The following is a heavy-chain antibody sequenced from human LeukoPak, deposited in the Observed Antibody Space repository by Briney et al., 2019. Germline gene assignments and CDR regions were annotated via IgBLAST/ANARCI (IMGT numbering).Heavy chain of an antibody. V-gene: IGHV3-23*01. CDR1: GFTFSSYA. Sequence: GGSLRLSCAASGFTFSSYAMSWVRQAPGKGLEWVSAISGSGGSTYYADSVKGRFTISRDNSKNTLYLQMNSLRAEDTAVYYCARGSLGDVLPWFGDYRGQGTLVTVSS. CDR3: ARGSLGDVLPWFGDY. CDR2: ISGSGGST. D-gene: IGHD3-10*01. J-gene: IGHJ4*02.